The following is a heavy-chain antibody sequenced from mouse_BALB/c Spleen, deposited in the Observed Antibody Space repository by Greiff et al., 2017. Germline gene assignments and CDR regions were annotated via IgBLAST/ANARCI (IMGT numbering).Heavy chain of an antibody. J-gene: IGHJ4*01. Sequence: EVKLQESGPGLVKPSQSLSLTCTVTGYSITSDYAWNWIRQFPGNKLEWMGYISYSGSTSYNPSLKSRISITRDTSKNQFFLQLNSVTTEDTATYYCARSGYYYGSSPFYYAMDYWGQGTSVTVSS. V-gene: IGHV3-2*02. CDR3: ARSGYYYGSSPFYYAMDY. CDR2: ISYSGST. D-gene: IGHD1-1*01. CDR1: GYSITSDYA.